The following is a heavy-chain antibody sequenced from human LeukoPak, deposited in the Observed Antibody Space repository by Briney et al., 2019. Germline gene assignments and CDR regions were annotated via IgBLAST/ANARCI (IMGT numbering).Heavy chain of an antibody. CDR3: ARDGPDDSGEFHYSYPGMDV. CDR1: GFTFTSYW. Sequence: GGSLRLSCTASGFTFTSYWMHWVRQAPGEGLVWVSRINVGSSTAYADSVKGRFTISRDNAKNTLYLQMNSLRAEDTAVYYCARDGPDDSGEFHYSYPGMDVWGLGTTVTVSS. J-gene: IGHJ6*02. D-gene: IGHD3-22*01. V-gene: IGHV3-74*01. CDR2: INVGSST.